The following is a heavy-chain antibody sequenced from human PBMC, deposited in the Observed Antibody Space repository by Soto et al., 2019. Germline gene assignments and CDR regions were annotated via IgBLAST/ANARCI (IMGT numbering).Heavy chain of an antibody. J-gene: IGHJ6*02. CDR3: ARDQGITIFGVVTSYYYYYGMDV. CDR1: GFTFSSYS. CDR2: ISSSSSYI. V-gene: IGHV3-21*01. D-gene: IGHD3-3*01. Sequence: EVQLVESGGGLVKPGGSLRLSCAASGFTFSSYSMNWVRQAPGKGLEWVSSISSSSSYIYYADSVKGRFTISRDNAKNARYLQMNSLRAEDTAVYYCARDQGITIFGVVTSYYYYYGMDVWGQGTTVTVSS.